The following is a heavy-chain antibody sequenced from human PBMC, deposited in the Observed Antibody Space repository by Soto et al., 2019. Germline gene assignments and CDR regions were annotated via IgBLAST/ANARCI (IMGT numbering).Heavy chain of an antibody. Sequence: GGSLRLSCAASGFTFISYAMHWVRQAPGKGLEWVAVISNGGSNKCYADSVKGRFTISRDNAKNTLSLQMNSLRAEDTAVYYCAGDWSYSFDYWGQGTLVTVSS. V-gene: IGHV3-30-3*01. CDR1: GFTFISYA. J-gene: IGHJ4*02. D-gene: IGHD4-4*01. CDR3: AGDWSYSFDY. CDR2: ISNGGSNK.